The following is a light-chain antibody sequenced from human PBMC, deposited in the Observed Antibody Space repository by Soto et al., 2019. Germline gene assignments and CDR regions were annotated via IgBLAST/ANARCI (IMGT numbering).Light chain of an antibody. V-gene: IGLV2-14*01. Sequence: QSALTQPASVSGSPGQSITISCTGTSSDIGTYNYVSWYQQHPGKAPKLMLYEVSNRPTGVSNRFFGSKSGNTAALNISGLQAEDESDYFCNSYTSSSTLYVFGTGTKLTVL. J-gene: IGLJ1*01. CDR1: SSDIGTYNY. CDR2: EVS. CDR3: NSYTSSSTLYV.